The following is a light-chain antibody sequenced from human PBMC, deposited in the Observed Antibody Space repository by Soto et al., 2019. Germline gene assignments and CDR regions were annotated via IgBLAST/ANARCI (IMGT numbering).Light chain of an antibody. CDR1: SGDVGGNDY. CDR3: CSYGFAGSDYLV. CDR2: EVN. J-gene: IGLJ3*02. V-gene: IGLV2-8*01. Sequence: QSALTQPPSASGSPGQSVTISCTGASGDVGGNDYVSWYQHHPGKVPKLMIFEVNKRPSGVPHRFSGSKSGNTASLTVSGLQAEDEADYYCCSYGFAGSDYLVFGGGTKLTVL.